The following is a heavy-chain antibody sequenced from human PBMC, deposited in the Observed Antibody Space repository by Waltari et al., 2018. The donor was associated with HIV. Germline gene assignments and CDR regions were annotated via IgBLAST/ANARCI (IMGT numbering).Heavy chain of an antibody. V-gene: IGHV3-33*01. CDR2: IWYDGSNK. CDR1: GLPFSSYG. CDR3: ARPGGYYYGMDV. Sequence: QVQLVESGGGVVQPGRSLRLSCAGSGLPFSSYGMHWVPQAPGKGLEWVAVIWYDGSNKYYADSVKGRFTISRDNSKNTLYLQMNSLRAEDTAVYYCARPGGYYYGMDVWGQGTTVTVSS. J-gene: IGHJ6*02.